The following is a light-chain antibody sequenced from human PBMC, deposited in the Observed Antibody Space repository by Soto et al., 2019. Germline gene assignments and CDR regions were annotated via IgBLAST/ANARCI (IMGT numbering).Light chain of an antibody. CDR2: AAS. CDR3: QQSYSAPLT. V-gene: IGKV1-39*01. Sequence: DIQMTQSPPSLSASVGDRVTITCRATQSISSFLNWYQQTPGKAPKLLIYAASSLQSGVPSRFSGSGSGTDFTLTINSLQPEDFATYYCQQSYSAPLTFGGGTKVDIK. J-gene: IGKJ4*01. CDR1: QSISSF.